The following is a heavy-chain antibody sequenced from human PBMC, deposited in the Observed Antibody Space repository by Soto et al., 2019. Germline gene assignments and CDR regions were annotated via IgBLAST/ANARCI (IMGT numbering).Heavy chain of an antibody. J-gene: IGHJ3*02. D-gene: IGHD1-1*01. CDR2: IYYSGST. CDR3: ARDKGGWNGGAFDT. V-gene: IGHV4-61*01. Sequence: SETLSLTCTVSGGSVSSGSYYWSWIRQPPGKGLEWIGYIYYSGSTNYNPSLKSRVTISVDTSKNQFSLKLSSVTAADTAVYYCARDKGGWNGGAFDTWGQGTMVTVSS. CDR1: GGSVSSGSYY.